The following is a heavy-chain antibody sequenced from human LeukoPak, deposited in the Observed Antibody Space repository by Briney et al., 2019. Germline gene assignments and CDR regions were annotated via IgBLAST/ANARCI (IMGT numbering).Heavy chain of an antibody. J-gene: IGHJ3*02. CDR2: INHSGST. CDR1: GGSFSGYY. D-gene: IGHD2-2*01. CDR3: ARLSSGLYAADIVVVPAAMGAFDI. V-gene: IGHV4-34*01. Sequence: SETLSLTCAVYGGSFSGYYWSWIRQPPGKGLEWIGEINHSGSTNYNPSLKSRVTISVDTSKNQFSLKLSSVTAADTAVYYCARLSSGLYAADIVVVPAAMGAFDIWGQGTMVTVSS.